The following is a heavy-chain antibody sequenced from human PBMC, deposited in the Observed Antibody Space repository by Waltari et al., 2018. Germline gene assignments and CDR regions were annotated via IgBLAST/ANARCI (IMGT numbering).Heavy chain of an antibody. CDR2: IDYSGST. Sequence: QVQLQESGPGLVKPSETLSLTCAVSGSSISSYYWSWIRQPPGKGLEWIGYIDYSGSTNYNPSLKSRVTISVDTSKNQFSLKLSSVTAADTAVYYCASTTVDTAMVNDYWGQGTLVTVSS. CDR1: GSSISSYY. J-gene: IGHJ4*02. CDR3: ASTTVDTAMVNDY. D-gene: IGHD5-18*01. V-gene: IGHV4-59*01.